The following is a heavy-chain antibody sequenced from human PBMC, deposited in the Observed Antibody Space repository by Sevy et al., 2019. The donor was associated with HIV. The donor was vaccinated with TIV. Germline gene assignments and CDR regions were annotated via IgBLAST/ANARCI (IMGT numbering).Heavy chain of an antibody. CDR3: ARHQLGSIDY. Sequence: GGCLRLSCAVSGFTFSTYAMHWVRQAPGKGLECVAIVSSDGSEINYADSVKGRFTISRDNSRNTLYLQMNSLRTEDTAMYYCARHQLGSIDYWGQGTLVFVSS. CDR1: GFTFSTYA. J-gene: IGHJ4*02. D-gene: IGHD7-27*01. CDR2: VSSDGSEI. V-gene: IGHV3-30-3*01.